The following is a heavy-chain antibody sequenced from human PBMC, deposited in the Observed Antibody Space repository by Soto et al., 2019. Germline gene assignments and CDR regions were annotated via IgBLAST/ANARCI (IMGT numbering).Heavy chain of an antibody. CDR3: VHATPYYYYCGMDV. CDR2: INHSGST. V-gene: IGHV4-34*01. J-gene: IGHJ6*02. CDR1: GGSFSGYY. Sequence: PSETLSLTCAVYGGSFSGYYWSCIRQPPGKGLEWIGEINHSGSTNYNPSLKSRVTISVDTSKNQFSLKLSSVTAADTAVYYCVHATPYYYYCGMDVCGQGTMVTVSS.